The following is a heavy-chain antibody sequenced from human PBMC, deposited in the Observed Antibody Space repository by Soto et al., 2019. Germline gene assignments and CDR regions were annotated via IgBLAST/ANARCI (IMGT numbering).Heavy chain of an antibody. CDR2: IYYSGST. CDR1: GGSISSYY. V-gene: IGHV4-59*01. J-gene: IGHJ4*02. CDR3: ATDRGDYDSSGYHFDY. Sequence: LSLTCTVSGGSISSYYWSWIRQPPGKGLEWIGYIYYSGSTNYNPSLKSRVTISVDTSKNQFSLKLSSVTAADTAVYYCATDRGDYDSSGYHFDYWGQGTLVTVSS. D-gene: IGHD3-22*01.